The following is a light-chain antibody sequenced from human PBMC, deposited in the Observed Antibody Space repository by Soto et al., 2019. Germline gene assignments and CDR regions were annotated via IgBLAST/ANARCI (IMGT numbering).Light chain of an antibody. V-gene: IGKV1-13*02. CDR1: QGISSA. Sequence: AIQLTQSPSSLSASVGDRVTITCRASQGISSALAWYQQKPGQAPKLLIYDASSLESGVPSRFSGSGSGTDFTLTISSLQPEDFATYYCQHFNSYPRTFGPGTKVDIK. CDR2: DAS. CDR3: QHFNSYPRT. J-gene: IGKJ3*01.